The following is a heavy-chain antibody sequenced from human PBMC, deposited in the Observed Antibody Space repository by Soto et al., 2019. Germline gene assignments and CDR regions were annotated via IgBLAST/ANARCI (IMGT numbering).Heavy chain of an antibody. CDR1: GGSVNSGSHY. CDR2: ISYSVKA. J-gene: IGHJ4*02. D-gene: IGHD3-9*01. CDR3: ARALGGRTVSWFYFDT. Sequence: QVQLHESGPGLVKPSATLSLSCTVSGGSVNSGSHYWAWIRQPPGKVLEWLAHISYSVKADYNPSRRSRVTMSRDTSRNQFSLRLTSVTSADTAVYYCARALGGRTVSWFYFDTWGQGNLVTVS. V-gene: IGHV4-61*01.